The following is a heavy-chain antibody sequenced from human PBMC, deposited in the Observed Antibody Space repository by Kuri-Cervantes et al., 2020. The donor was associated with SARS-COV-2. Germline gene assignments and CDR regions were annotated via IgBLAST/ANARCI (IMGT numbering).Heavy chain of an antibody. CDR3: ARVGYCSSTSCYNFDY. D-gene: IGHD2-2*02. Sequence: ASVKVSCKTSGYTFIHYGINWVRQAPGQGLEWMGWISVYSGRSNVAQRFHGRVTLTTDTSANTAYTELGSLGLDDTAVYYCARVGYCSSTSCYNFDYWGQGTLVTVSS. CDR2: ISVYSGRS. CDR1: GYTFIHYG. V-gene: IGHV1-18*04. J-gene: IGHJ4*02.